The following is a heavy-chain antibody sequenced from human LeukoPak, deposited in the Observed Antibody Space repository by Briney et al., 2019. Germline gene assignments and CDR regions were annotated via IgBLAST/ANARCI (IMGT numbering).Heavy chain of an antibody. J-gene: IGHJ3*02. Sequence: ASVKVSCKASGYIFTGYYMHWVRQAPGQGLEWMGWINPNSGGTNYAQKFQGRVTMTRDTSISTAYLQWSSLKASDTAMYYCARLLGDVSAFDIWGQGTMVTVSS. CDR2: INPNSGGT. V-gene: IGHV1-2*02. CDR1: GYIFTGYY. CDR3: ARLLGDVSAFDI. D-gene: IGHD2-21*02.